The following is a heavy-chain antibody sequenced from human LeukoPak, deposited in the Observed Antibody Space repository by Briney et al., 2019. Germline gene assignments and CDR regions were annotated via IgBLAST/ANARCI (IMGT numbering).Heavy chain of an antibody. CDR3: ARGHYYYDSSGVDY. Sequence: GASVKVSCKASGGTFSSYAISWVREAPGQGLEWMGGIIPIFGTANYAQKFQGRITITADESTSTACMELSRLRSEDTAVYYCARGHYYYDSSGVDYWGQGTLVTVSS. D-gene: IGHD3-22*01. CDR2: IIPIFGTA. CDR1: GGTFSSYA. V-gene: IGHV1-69*13. J-gene: IGHJ4*02.